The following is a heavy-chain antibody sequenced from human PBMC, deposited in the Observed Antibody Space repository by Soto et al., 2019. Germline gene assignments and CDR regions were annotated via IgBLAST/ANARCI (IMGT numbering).Heavy chain of an antibody. CDR1: GGSISSGGYY. V-gene: IGHV4-31*03. J-gene: IGHJ6*03. CDR3: ARELEQRTMVRGVYYYYMDV. CDR2: IYYSGST. Sequence: SETLSLTCTVSGGSISSGGYYWSWIRQHPGKGLEWIGYIYYSGSTYYNPSLKSRVTISVDTSKNQFSLKLSSVTAADTAVYYCARELEQRTMVRGVYYYYMDVWGKGTTVTVSS. D-gene: IGHD3-10*01.